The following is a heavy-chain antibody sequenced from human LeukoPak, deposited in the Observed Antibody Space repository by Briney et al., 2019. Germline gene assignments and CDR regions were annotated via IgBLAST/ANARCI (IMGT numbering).Heavy chain of an antibody. V-gene: IGHV3-30-3*01. Sequence: GGSLRLSCAASGFSFGSYAMHWVRQAPGRGLEWVAVISYHGTIKYYADSVRGRFTISRDNSKNTLYLQMNSLKTEDTAVYYCTTDPIVVVPAAIRWIPNDYWGQGTLVTVSS. J-gene: IGHJ4*02. D-gene: IGHD2-2*02. CDR2: ISYHGTIK. CDR3: TTDPIVVVPAAIRWIPNDY. CDR1: GFSFGSYA.